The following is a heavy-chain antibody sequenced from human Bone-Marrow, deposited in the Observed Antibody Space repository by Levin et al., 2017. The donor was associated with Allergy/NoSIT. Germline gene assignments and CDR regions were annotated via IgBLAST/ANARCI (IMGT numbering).Heavy chain of an antibody. J-gene: IGHJ4*02. CDR3: ARLAAVVRLYYFDY. D-gene: IGHD4-23*01. CDR1: GGSISSSSYY. V-gene: IGHV4-39*01. Sequence: SETLSLTCTVSGGSISSSSYYWGWIRQPPGKGLEWIGSIYYSGSTYYNPSLKSRVTISVDTSKNQFSLKLSSVTAADTAVYYCARLAAVVRLYYFDYWGQGTLVTVSS. CDR2: IYYSGST.